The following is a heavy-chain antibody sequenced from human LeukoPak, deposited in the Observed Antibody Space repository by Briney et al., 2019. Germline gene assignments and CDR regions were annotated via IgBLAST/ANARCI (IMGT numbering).Heavy chain of an antibody. V-gene: IGHV4-34*01. CDR2: ITPSGST. J-gene: IGHJ4*02. Sequence: SETLSLTCVVYGGSFSGYFWSWIRQPPGKGLEWIGEITPSGSTNYNPSLKSRVSISIDTSKKKLSLRLTSVTAADSAVYYCASSFYYDSQDYWGQGTLVTVSS. CDR3: ASSFYYDSQDY. D-gene: IGHD3-22*01. CDR1: GGSFSGYF.